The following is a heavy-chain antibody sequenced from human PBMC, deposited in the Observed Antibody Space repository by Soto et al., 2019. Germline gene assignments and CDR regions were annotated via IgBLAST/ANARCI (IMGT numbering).Heavy chain of an antibody. J-gene: IGHJ3*02. CDR3: ARYPLWFGVRYAFDI. D-gene: IGHD3-10*01. Sequence: ASVKVSCKASGYTFTSYAMHWVRQAPGQRLEWMGWINAGNGNTKYSQKFQGRVTITRDTSASTAYMELSSLRSEDTAVYYCARYPLWFGVRYAFDIWGQGTMVTVSS. CDR1: GYTFTSYA. V-gene: IGHV1-3*01. CDR2: INAGNGNT.